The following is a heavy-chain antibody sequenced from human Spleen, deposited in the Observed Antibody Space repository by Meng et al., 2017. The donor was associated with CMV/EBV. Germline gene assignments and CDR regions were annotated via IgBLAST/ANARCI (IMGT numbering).Heavy chain of an antibody. J-gene: IGHJ1*01. CDR2: ISRSGGTT. CDR1: GFIFRDHY. V-gene: IGHV3-11*01. Sequence: GESLKISCAASGFIFRDHYMSWIRQAPGKGLEWITYISRSGGTTYYADSVKGRFTISRDISNSTLYLQMNSVRADDTAVYYCARVNLVGATGSFQHWGQGTLVTVSS. CDR3: ARVNLVGATGSFQH. D-gene: IGHD1-26*01.